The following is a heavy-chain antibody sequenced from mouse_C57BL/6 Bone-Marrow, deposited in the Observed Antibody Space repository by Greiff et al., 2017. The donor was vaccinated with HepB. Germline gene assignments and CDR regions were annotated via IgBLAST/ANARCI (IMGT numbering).Heavy chain of an antibody. J-gene: IGHJ4*01. CDR3: ARTYYYGSSPWDY. CDR1: GYTFTDYY. V-gene: IGHV1-75*01. CDR2: IFPGSGST. D-gene: IGHD1-1*01. Sequence: VQLQESGPELVKPGASVKISCKASGYTFTDYYINWVKQRPGQGLEWIGWIFPGSGSTYYNEKFKGKATLTVDKSSSTAYMLLSSLTSEDSAVYFCARTYYYGSSPWDYWGQGTSVTVSS.